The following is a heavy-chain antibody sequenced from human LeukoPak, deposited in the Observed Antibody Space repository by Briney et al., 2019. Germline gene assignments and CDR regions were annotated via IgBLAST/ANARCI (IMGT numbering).Heavy chain of an antibody. J-gene: IGHJ4*02. D-gene: IGHD3-22*01. CDR1: RFTFSDAW. V-gene: IGHV3-20*04. CDR3: ARDSLIYDSSGYYWQN. Sequence: GGSLRLSCAASRFTFSDAWMSWVRQAPGTGLEWVSGINWNGGRTGYADSVKGRFTISRDNAKNSLHLQMNSLRAEDTALYYCARDSLIYDSSGYYWQNWGQGTLVTVSS. CDR2: INWNGGRT.